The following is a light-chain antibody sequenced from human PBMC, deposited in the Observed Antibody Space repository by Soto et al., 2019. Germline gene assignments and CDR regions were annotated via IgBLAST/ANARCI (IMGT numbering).Light chain of an antibody. J-gene: IGKJ5*01. CDR2: GAS. CDR3: QQRSNWPPIT. V-gene: IGKV3D-20*02. CDR1: QTVSSTF. Sequence: EIVMTQSPATLSVSPGETATLSCRASQTVSSTFLSWYRHKPGRAPRLLVYGASSRATGIPDRFSGSGSGTDFTLTISSLEPEDAAVYYCQQRSNWPPITFGQGTRLEIK.